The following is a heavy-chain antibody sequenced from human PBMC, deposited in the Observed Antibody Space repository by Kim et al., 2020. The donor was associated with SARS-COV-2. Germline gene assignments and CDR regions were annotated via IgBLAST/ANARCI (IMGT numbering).Heavy chain of an antibody. V-gene: IGHV1-24*01. CDR1: GYTLTELS. CDR3: ATMGVTTVVTHYYYYYMDV. Sequence: ASVKVSCKVSGYTLTELSMHWVRQAPGKGLEWMGGFDPEDGETIYAQKFQGRVTMTEDTSTDTAYMELSSLRSEDTAVYYCATMGVTTVVTHYYYYYMDVWGKGTTVTVSS. D-gene: IGHD4-17*01. J-gene: IGHJ6*03. CDR2: FDPEDGET.